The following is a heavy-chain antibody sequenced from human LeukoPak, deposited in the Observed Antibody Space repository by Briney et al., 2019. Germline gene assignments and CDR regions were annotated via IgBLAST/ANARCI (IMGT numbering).Heavy chain of an antibody. Sequence: GGSLRLSCAASGFTFSSYAMGWGRQAPGKGLEWVSTIGGSGDGTYYADSVKGRFTISRDNSKNTLSLQMNSLRAEDTAVYYCAKRYYYDTSGNPGGLDPWGQGTLVTVSS. CDR1: GFTFSSYA. J-gene: IGHJ5*02. V-gene: IGHV3-23*01. D-gene: IGHD3-22*01. CDR3: AKRYYYDTSGNPGGLDP. CDR2: IGGSGDGT.